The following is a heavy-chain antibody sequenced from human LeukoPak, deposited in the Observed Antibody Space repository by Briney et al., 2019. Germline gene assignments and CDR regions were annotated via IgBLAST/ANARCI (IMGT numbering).Heavy chain of an antibody. V-gene: IGHV3-30*03. CDR3: ARDSVAAAGYYYGMDV. D-gene: IGHD6-13*01. CDR1: GFTFSSYS. J-gene: IGHJ6*02. CDR2: ISYDGSNK. Sequence: GGSLRLSCAASGFTFSSYSMNWVRQAPGKGLEWVAVISYDGSNKYYADSVKGRFTISRDNSKNTLYLQMNSLRAEDTAVYYCARDSVAAAGYYYGMDVWGQGTTVTVSS.